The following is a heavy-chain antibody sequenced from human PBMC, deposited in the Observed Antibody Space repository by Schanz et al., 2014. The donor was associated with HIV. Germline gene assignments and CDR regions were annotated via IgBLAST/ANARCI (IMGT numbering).Heavy chain of an antibody. J-gene: IGHJ5*02. CDR1: GYSFTGYY. Sequence: QVQLVQSGAEVKKPGASAKVSCKASGYSFTGYYIHWVRQAPGQGLEWMGWLGTNTGGTNYARKFQGRVTMTRDTTISTDYMDLRRLRSDDMAVYYCAREKTTLNWFDPWGQGTLVTVSS. CDR3: AREKTTLNWFDP. V-gene: IGHV1-2*02. CDR2: LGTNTGGT.